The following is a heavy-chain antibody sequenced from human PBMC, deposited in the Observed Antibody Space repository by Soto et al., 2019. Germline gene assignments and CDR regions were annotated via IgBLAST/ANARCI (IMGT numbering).Heavy chain of an antibody. Sequence: EVQLEESGGGLVQPGGSLRLSCAASGFTFSIYGMNWVRQAPGKGLEWVSYISSSSSSVSYADSVKGRFTISRDNAKNSVYLQMNSLRDEDTAVYYCARGGSDRPGYWGLGTLVTVSS. CDR3: ARGGSDRPGY. V-gene: IGHV3-48*02. J-gene: IGHJ4*02. CDR1: GFTFSIYG. D-gene: IGHD6-19*01. CDR2: ISSSSSSV.